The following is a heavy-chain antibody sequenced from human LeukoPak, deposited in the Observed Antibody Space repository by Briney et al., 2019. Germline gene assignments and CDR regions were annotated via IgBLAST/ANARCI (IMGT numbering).Heavy chain of an antibody. V-gene: IGHV4-59*10. D-gene: IGHD5-12*01. Sequence: ASETLSLTCTGYGFSIRSNYWRWLRQTDGKGREWLGRIYSNGNTNYNPSLKSRVTMSVDPSKNQFSLKQSSVTAADTAVYYCARARSGNEIDLWGQATLVTVSS. J-gene: IGHJ5*02. CDR2: IYSNGNT. CDR3: ARARSGNEIDL. CDR1: GFSIRSNY.